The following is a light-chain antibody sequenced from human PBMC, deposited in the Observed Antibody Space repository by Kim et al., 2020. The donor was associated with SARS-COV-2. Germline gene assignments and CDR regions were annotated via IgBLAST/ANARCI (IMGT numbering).Light chain of an antibody. Sequence: DIQMTHSPSSLSASVGDRVTITCRASEDIATFLAWFQQKPGKAPKSLIFAASNLHSGVPSKFSGSGSGTDFTLTINSLQPEDFATYYCQQYMFAPYTFGQGTRLEIK. J-gene: IGKJ5*01. CDR2: AAS. V-gene: IGKV1-16*02. CDR3: QQYMFAPYT. CDR1: EDIATF.